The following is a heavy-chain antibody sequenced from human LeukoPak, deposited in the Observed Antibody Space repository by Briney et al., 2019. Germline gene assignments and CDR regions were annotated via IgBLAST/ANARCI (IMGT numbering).Heavy chain of an antibody. D-gene: IGHD1-26*01. CDR3: ASEVGAKRNPDY. J-gene: IGHJ4*02. Sequence: PSETLSLTWTVSGGSISSGDYYWSWIRQPPGKGLEWIGYIYYSGSTYYNPSLKSRVTISVDTSKNQFSLKLSSVTAADTAVYYCASEVGAKRNPDYWGQGTLVTVSS. CDR2: IYYSGST. V-gene: IGHV4-30-4*08. CDR1: GGSISSGDYY.